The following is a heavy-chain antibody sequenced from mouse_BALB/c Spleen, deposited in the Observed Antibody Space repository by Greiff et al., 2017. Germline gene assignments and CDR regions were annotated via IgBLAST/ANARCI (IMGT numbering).Heavy chain of an antibody. CDR1: GYTFTDYA. Sequence: VQLQQSGAELVRPGVSVKISCKGSGYTFTDYAMHWVKQSHAKSLEWIGVISTYYGDASYNQKFKGKATMTVDKSSSTAYMELARLTSEDSAIYYCARGGITTGDYWGQGTTLTVSS. D-gene: IGHD2-4*01. V-gene: IGHV1S137*01. CDR3: ARGGITTGDY. CDR2: ISTYYGDA. J-gene: IGHJ2*01.